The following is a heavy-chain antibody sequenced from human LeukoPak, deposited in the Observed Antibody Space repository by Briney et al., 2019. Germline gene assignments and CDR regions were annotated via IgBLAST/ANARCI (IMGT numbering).Heavy chain of an antibody. Sequence: GGSLRLSCAASRFTFSSYWMNWVRQAPGKGLEWVANIKQDGSEKYYVDSVKGRFTISRDNAKNSLYLQMNSLRAEDTAMYYCASSLVYAGWFDPWGPGTLVTVSS. V-gene: IGHV3-7*01. J-gene: IGHJ5*02. D-gene: IGHD5/OR15-5a*01. CDR2: IKQDGSEK. CDR3: ASSLVYAGWFDP. CDR1: RFTFSSYW.